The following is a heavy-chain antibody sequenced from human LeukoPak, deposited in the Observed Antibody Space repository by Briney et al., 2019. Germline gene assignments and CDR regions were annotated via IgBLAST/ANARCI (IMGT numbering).Heavy chain of an antibody. CDR1: GGTFSSYT. J-gene: IGHJ4*02. CDR3: ARDAGNFDWLRTIDY. V-gene: IGHV1-46*01. Sequence: ASVKVSCKASGGTFSSYTISWVRQAPGQGLEWMGIINPSGGSTSYAQKFQGRVTMTRDTSTSTVYMELSSLRSEDTAVYYCARDAGNFDWLRTIDYWGQGTLVTVSS. CDR2: INPSGGST. D-gene: IGHD3-9*01.